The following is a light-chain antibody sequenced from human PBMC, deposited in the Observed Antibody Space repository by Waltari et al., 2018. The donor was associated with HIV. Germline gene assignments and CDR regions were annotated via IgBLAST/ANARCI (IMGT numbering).Light chain of an antibody. V-gene: IGLV3-25*03. CDR3: QSADSSGTYRV. Sequence: SYELTQPPSVSVSPGQPARITCSGDALPKQHAYWYHQKPGQAPVMVIYKDSERPSGIPERFSGSSSGTTVTLTISGVQAEDEADYYCQSADSSGTYRVFGGGTKLTVL. J-gene: IGLJ3*02. CDR1: ALPKQH. CDR2: KDS.